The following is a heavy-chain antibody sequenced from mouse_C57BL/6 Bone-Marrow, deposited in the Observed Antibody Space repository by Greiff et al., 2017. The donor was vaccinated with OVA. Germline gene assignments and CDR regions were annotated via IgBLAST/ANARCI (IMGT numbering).Heavy chain of an antibody. D-gene: IGHD1-1*01. J-gene: IGHJ4*01. Sequence: EVQLQESGPGLVKPSQSLSLTCSVTGYSITSGYYWNWIRQFPGNKLEWMGYISYDGSNNYNPSLKNRISITRDTSKNQFFLKLNSVTTEDTATYDCARGGPLITTVVEDAMDYWGQGTSVTVSS. CDR2: ISYDGSN. V-gene: IGHV3-6*01. CDR1: GYSITSGYY. CDR3: ARGGPLITTVVEDAMDY.